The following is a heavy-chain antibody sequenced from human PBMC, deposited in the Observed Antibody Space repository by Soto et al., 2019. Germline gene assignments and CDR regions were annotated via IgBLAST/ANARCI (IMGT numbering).Heavy chain of an antibody. CDR1: GFSFKTYA. D-gene: IGHD6-19*01. CDR2: ISNNGAVT. Sequence: GGSLRLSCSASGFSFKTYAMYWVRRAPGKGLEYVAGISNNGAVTYYPASVEGRFTISRDNSKDTLYLQMTSLRLEDRSVYYCVRGRASGPGWDFEYWGQGTQVTVSS. J-gene: IGHJ4*02. V-gene: IGHV3-64D*08. CDR3: VRGRASGPGWDFEY.